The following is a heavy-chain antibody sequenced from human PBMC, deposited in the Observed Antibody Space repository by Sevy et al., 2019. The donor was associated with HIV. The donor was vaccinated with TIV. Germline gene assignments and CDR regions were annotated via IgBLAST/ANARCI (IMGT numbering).Heavy chain of an antibody. CDR2: IYYSGST. J-gene: IGHJ4*02. D-gene: IGHD5-12*01. Sequence: SETLSLTCTVSGGSISSYYWSWIRQPPGKGLEWIGYIYYSGSTNYNPSLKSRVTISVDTSKNQFSLKLSPVTAADTAVYYCARGALYRDGYNYGDYWGQGTLVTVSS. V-gene: IGHV4-59*13. CDR3: ARGALYRDGYNYGDY. CDR1: GGSISSYY.